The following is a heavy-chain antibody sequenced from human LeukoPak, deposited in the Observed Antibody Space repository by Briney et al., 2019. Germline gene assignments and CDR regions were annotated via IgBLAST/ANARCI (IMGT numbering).Heavy chain of an antibody. CDR2: ISGSGGST. D-gene: IGHD2-21*02. V-gene: IGHV3-23*01. CDR3: AKAASYCGGDCYPYYFDY. Sequence: GGSLRLSCAASGFTFSSYAMSWVRQAPGKGLEWVLAISGSGGSTYYADSVKGRFTISRDNSKNTLYLQMNSLRAEDTAVYYCAKAASYCGGDCYPYYFDYWGQGTLVTVSS. J-gene: IGHJ4*02. CDR1: GFTFSSYA.